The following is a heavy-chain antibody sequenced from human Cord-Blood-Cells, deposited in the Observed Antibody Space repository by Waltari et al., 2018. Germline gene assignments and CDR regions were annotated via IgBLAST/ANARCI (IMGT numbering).Heavy chain of an antibody. D-gene: IGHD3-16*01. V-gene: IGHV3-7*04. CDR1: GFTFSSYW. CDR2: KKQEGSEK. Sequence: EVQLVESGGGLVQPGGSLRLSCAASGFTFSSYWMSWVRQAPGNGLGVVANKKQEGSEKNYVDSVKGRFTISRDNAKNSLYLKMNSLRAEDTAVYYCARGGGADYWGQGTLVTVSS. J-gene: IGHJ4*02. CDR3: ARGGGADY.